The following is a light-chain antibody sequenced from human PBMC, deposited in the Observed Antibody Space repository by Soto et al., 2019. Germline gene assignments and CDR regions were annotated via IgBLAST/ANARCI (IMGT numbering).Light chain of an antibody. Sequence: QSALTQPRSVSGSPGQSVTISCTGTSSDVGRYNYVSWYQHHPGKAPKLMIYGVNERPSGVPDRFSGSKSGNTASLTISGRQAEDEADYHCCSYAGSYILVFGGGTKLTVL. J-gene: IGLJ3*02. CDR1: SSDVGRYNY. CDR2: GVN. CDR3: CSYAGSYILV. V-gene: IGLV2-11*01.